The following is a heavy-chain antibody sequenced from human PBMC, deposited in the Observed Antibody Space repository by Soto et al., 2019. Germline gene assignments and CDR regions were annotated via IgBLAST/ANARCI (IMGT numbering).Heavy chain of an antibody. V-gene: IGHV1-18*04. Sequence: QVQLVQSGAEVKKPGASVQVSCKASGYSFTTHAIAWVRQAPGQGLEWMGWISTYNGDTNYALRFQGRVTMTKDTFTAKAYMELRSLRSDDTALYFCARDPSNNSGYRIWFDAWGQGTQVIVSS. CDR3: ARDPSNNSGYRIWFDA. D-gene: IGHD6-19*01. CDR1: GYSFTTHA. CDR2: ISTYNGDT. J-gene: IGHJ5*02.